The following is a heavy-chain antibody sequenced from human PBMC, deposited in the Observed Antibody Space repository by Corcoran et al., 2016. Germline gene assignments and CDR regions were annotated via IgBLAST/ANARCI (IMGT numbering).Heavy chain of an antibody. CDR1: GFTFSSYS. J-gene: IGHJ6*02. V-gene: IGHV3-48*04. CDR3: AFGYYDFWSGYYTNYYGMDV. CDR2: ISSSSSTI. Sequence: EVQLVESGGGLVQPGGSLRLSCAASGFTFSSYSMNWVRQAPGKGLEWVSYISSSSSTIYYADSVKGRFTISRDNAKNSLYLQMNSLRAEYTAVYYCAFGYYDFWSGYYTNYYGMDVWGQGTTVTVSS. D-gene: IGHD3-3*01.